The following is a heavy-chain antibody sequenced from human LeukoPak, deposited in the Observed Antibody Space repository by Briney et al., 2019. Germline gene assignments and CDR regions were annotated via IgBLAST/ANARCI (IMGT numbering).Heavy chain of an antibody. CDR2: INSDGSST. CDR1: GFTFSSYW. Sequence: GGSLRLSCAASGFTFSSYWMHWVRQAPGKGLVWVSRINSDGSSTSYADSVKGRFTISRDNAKNTLYLQMNSLRAEDTAVYYCARGNHDSPNTPEYWGQGTLVTVSS. J-gene: IGHJ4*02. CDR3: ARGNHDSPNTPEY. V-gene: IGHV3-74*01. D-gene: IGHD3-22*01.